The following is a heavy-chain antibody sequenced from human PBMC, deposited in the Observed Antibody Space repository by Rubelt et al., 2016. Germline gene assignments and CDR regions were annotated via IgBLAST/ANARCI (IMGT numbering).Heavy chain of an antibody. CDR3: ARDSKGSGSYYNTKSNYYYYYGMDV. D-gene: IGHD3-10*01. Sequence: GGYYWSWIRQHPGKGLEWIRYIYYSGSTYYNPSLKSRVTISVDTSKNQFSLKLSSVTAADTAVYYCARDSKGSGSYYNTKSNYYYYYGMDVWGQGTTVTVSS. V-gene: IGHV4-31*02. CDR1: GGYY. CDR2: IYYSGST. J-gene: IGHJ6*02.